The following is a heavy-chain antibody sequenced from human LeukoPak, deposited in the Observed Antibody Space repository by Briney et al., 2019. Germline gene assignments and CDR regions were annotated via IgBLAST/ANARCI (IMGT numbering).Heavy chain of an antibody. V-gene: IGHV1-69*01. J-gene: IGHJ4*02. CDR3: ASGYYDFWSGYSFDY. Sequence: SVKVSCKASGGTLSSYAISWVRQAPGQGLEWMGGIIPIFGTANYAQKFQGRVTITADESTSTAYMELSSLRSEDTAVYYCASGYYDFWSGYSFDYWGQGTLVTVSS. D-gene: IGHD3-3*01. CDR1: GGTLSSYA. CDR2: IIPIFGTA.